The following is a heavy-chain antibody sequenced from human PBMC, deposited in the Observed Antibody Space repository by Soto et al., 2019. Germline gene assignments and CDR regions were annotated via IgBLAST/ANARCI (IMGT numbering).Heavy chain of an antibody. D-gene: IGHD6-19*01. CDR3: ARGDLAVLFDY. CDR2: IKQDGSEK. CDR1: GFTFSSYW. J-gene: IGHJ4*02. V-gene: IGHV3-7*01. Sequence: GGSLRLSCAASGFTFSSYWMSWVRQAPGEGLEWVANIKQDGSEKYYVDSVKGRFTISRDNAKNSLYLQMNSLRAEDTAVYYCARGDLAVLFDYWGQGTLVTVSS.